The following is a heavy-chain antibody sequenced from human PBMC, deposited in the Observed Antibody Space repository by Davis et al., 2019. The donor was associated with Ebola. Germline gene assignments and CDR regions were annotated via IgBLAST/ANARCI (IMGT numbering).Heavy chain of an antibody. Sequence: GSLRLSCAVYGGSFSGYYWSWIRQPPGKGLEWIGEINHSGSTNYNPSLKSRVTISVDTSKNQFSLKLSSVTAADTAVYYCAREDIRYYYYGMDVWGQGTTVTVSS. CDR1: GGSFSGYY. CDR2: INHSGST. J-gene: IGHJ6*02. CDR3: AREDIRYYYYGMDV. V-gene: IGHV4-34*01.